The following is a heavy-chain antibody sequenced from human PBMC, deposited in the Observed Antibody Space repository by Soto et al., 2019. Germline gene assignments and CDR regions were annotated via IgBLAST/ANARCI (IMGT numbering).Heavy chain of an antibody. CDR3: ARDRGVAPPVAGNTHYYYYMDV. Sequence: QDQLLQSGAEVKKPGASVTVSCKASGYSFTNYGITWVRQAPGQGLEWMGWISAFNGNTHYAQKLQGRVTMTPDASTSTAYMQLRRLRSDDTAVYYCARDRGVAPPVAGNTHYYYYMDVWGKGTTVTVSS. V-gene: IGHV1-18*01. D-gene: IGHD6-19*01. CDR2: ISAFNGNT. J-gene: IGHJ6*03. CDR1: GYSFTNYG.